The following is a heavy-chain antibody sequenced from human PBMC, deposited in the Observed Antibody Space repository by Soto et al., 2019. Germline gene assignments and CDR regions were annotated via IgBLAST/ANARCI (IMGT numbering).Heavy chain of an antibody. Sequence: SETLSLTCAVSGGSISTSNWWSWVRQPPGKGLEWIGEVYRTGSTNYNPSLESRLTISVDKSKNQFSLKLTSVTAADTAVYYCARARATIAAAAIFDCWGQGILVTVSS. D-gene: IGHD6-13*01. CDR2: VYRTGST. J-gene: IGHJ4*02. CDR1: GGSISTSNW. CDR3: ARARATIAAAAIFDC. V-gene: IGHV4-4*02.